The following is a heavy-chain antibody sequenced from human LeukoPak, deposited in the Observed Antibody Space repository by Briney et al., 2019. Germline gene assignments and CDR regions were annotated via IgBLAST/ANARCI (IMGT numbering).Heavy chain of an antibody. V-gene: IGHV3-64*02. Sequence: GGSLRLSCAASGFTFRNYAMHWVRQAPGKGLESASAISTDGGTTYYADSVKGRFIISRDNSKNTLYLQMGSLTAEDMAVYYCAREAGSGTTDYWGQGTLVTVSS. CDR2: ISTDGGTT. CDR1: GFTFRNYA. J-gene: IGHJ4*02. CDR3: AREAGSGTTDY. D-gene: IGHD1-1*01.